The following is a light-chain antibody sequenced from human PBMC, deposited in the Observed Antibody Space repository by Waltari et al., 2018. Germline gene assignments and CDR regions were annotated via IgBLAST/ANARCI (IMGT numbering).Light chain of an antibody. CDR1: SSDVGGYNY. Sequence: QSALTQPPSASGSPGQSVTMSCTGTSSDVGGYNYVSWYQQHPGSVPKLIIYEVSERPSGVPHRFSGSKSGNTASLTVSVLQAEYEADYYCSSYAGSNSHVFGTGTRVTVL. V-gene: IGLV2-8*01. CDR2: EVS. CDR3: SSYAGSNSHV. J-gene: IGLJ1*01.